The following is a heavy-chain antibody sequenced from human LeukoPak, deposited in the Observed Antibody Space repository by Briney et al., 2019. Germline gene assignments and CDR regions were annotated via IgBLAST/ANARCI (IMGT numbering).Heavy chain of an antibody. D-gene: IGHD3-3*01. Sequence: GASVKVSCKASGYTFTGYYMRWVRQAPGQGLEWMGWINPNSGSTNYAQKFQGRVTMTRDTSISTAYMELSRLRSDDTAVYYCARGFDFWSGPGNAFDIWGQGTMVTVSS. CDR2: INPNSGST. CDR3: ARGFDFWSGPGNAFDI. J-gene: IGHJ3*02. V-gene: IGHV1-2*02. CDR1: GYTFTGYY.